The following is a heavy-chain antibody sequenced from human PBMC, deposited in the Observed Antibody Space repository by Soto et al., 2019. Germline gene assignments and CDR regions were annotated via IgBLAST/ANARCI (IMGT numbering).Heavy chain of an antibody. D-gene: IGHD3-10*01. J-gene: IGHJ6*02. Sequence: EEQLVQSGAEVKKPGESLKISCKGSGFSFSIYWIAWVRQMPGKGLEWMGIIWPGDSETIYNPSFQGQVTFSADKSISTAYLQWSSLKASDTAIYYCARHLYSGYDPNYYSMDVWGQGTTVTVSS. CDR1: GFSFSIYW. V-gene: IGHV5-51*01. CDR3: ARHLYSGYDPNYYSMDV. CDR2: IWPGDSET.